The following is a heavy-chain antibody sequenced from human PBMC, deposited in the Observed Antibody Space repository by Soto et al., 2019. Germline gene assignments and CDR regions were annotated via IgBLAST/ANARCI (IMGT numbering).Heavy chain of an antibody. V-gene: IGHV1-18*01. CDR1: GYTFTSYG. CDR3: ARGRYGDY. J-gene: IGHJ4*02. CDR2: ISAHNDNT. Sequence: QVHLEQSGAEVRKPGASVKVSCKGSGYTFTSYGIAWVRQAPGQGLEWMGWISAHNDNTNYAQKVQGRVTLIRDTSTSTAYMELRNLRSDDTVVYYCARGRYGDYWGQGALVTVSS. D-gene: IGHD1-1*01.